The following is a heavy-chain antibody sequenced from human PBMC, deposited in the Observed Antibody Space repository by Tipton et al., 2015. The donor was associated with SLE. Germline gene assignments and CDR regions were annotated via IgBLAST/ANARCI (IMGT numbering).Heavy chain of an antibody. J-gene: IGHJ4*02. Sequence: TLSLTCTVSGASVTTSGYYWGWIRRPPGKGLEWVGSIYYSGDTYHNPSMKSRVTISVDTSKNQFSLKLSSVTAADTAVYYCARHAPGQNFDYWGQGTLVTVSS. D-gene: IGHD3-10*01. V-gene: IGHV4-39*01. CDR2: IYYSGDT. CDR1: GASVTTSGYY. CDR3: ARHAPGQNFDY.